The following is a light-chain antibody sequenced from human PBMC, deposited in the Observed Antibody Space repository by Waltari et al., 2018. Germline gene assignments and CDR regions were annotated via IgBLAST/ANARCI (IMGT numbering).Light chain of an antibody. CDR2: GAS. CDR3: LQHNSYPHT. J-gene: IGKJ1*01. V-gene: IGKV1-17*03. CDR1: QGVSNN. Sequence: DIQMTQSLSAMSASVGDRVTITCRASQGVSNNLVWFQQKPGKVPKRLISGASSLQSGVPSRFSGRGSGTEFTLTISSLQPEDFATYYCLQHNSYPHTFGQGTKVEIK.